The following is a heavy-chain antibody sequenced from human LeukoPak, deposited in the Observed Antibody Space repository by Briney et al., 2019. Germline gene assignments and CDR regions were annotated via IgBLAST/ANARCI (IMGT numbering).Heavy chain of an antibody. CDR3: ARDNADYDYVWGSYRRFDY. J-gene: IGHJ4*02. V-gene: IGHV4-61*01. CDR2: IYDSGSN. D-gene: IGHD3-16*02. CDR1: GGSVSSGSYH. Sequence: KPSETLSLTCAVSGGSVSSGSYHWSWIPPPPGQGLEGVGYIYDSGSNNYNPALRRRVTISVDTSKNQFSLKLSSVTAADTAVYYCARDNADYDYVWGSYRRFDYWGQGTLVTVSS.